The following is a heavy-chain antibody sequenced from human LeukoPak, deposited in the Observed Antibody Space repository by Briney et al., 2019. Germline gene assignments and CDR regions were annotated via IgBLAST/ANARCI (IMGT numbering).Heavy chain of an antibody. D-gene: IGHD2-2*01. Sequence: GGSLRLSCAASGFTFSSYAMHWVRQAPGKGLEWVAVISYDGSNKYYADSVKGRFTISRDNSKNTLYLQMNSLRAEDTAVYYCARDDAVYCSSTSCIDPWGQGTLVTVSS. CDR2: ISYDGSNK. CDR1: GFTFSSYA. CDR3: ARDDAVYCSSTSCIDP. V-gene: IGHV3-30-3*01. J-gene: IGHJ5*02.